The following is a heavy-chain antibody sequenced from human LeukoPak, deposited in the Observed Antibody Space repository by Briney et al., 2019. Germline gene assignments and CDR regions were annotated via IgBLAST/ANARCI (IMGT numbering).Heavy chain of an antibody. J-gene: IGHJ4*02. V-gene: IGHV4-34*01. Sequence: SETLSLTRAVYGGSFSGYYWSWIRQPPGKGLEWIGEINHSGSTNYNPSLKSRVTISVDTSKNQFSLKLSSVTAADTAVYYCARATGRGSGSYYCDYWGQGTLVTVSS. CDR1: GGSFSGYY. D-gene: IGHD1-26*01. CDR2: INHSGST. CDR3: ARATGRGSGSYYCDY.